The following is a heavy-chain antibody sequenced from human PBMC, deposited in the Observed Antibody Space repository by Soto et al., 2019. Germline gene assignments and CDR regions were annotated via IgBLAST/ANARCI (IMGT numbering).Heavy chain of an antibody. J-gene: IGHJ6*02. CDR2: IIPIFGTA. CDR3: AIAARPRGNYYYYYGMDV. V-gene: IGHV1-69*13. CDR1: GGTFSSYA. Sequence: ASVKVSCKASGGTFSSYAISWVRQAPGQGLEWMGGIIPIFGTANYAQKFQGRVTITADESTSTAYMELSSLRSGDTAVYYCAIAARPRGNYYYYYGMDVWGQGTTVTVSS. D-gene: IGHD6-6*01.